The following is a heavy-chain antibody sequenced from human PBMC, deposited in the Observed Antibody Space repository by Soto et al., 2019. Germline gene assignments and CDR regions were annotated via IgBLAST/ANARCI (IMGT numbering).Heavy chain of an antibody. CDR1: GGSISSYY. CDR2: IYYSGST. Sequence: SETLSLTCTVSGGSISSYYWSWIRQPPGKGLEWIGYIYYSGSTNYNPSLKSRVTISVDTSKNQFSLKLGSVTAADTAGYYCARLRGAVGLEWFPFDYWGQGTLVTVSS. J-gene: IGHJ4*02. CDR3: ARLRGAVGLEWFPFDY. D-gene: IGHD3-3*01. V-gene: IGHV4-59*08.